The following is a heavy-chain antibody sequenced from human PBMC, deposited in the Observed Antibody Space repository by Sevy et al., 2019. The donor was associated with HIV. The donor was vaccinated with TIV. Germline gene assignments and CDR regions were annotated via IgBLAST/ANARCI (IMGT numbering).Heavy chain of an antibody. J-gene: IGHJ4*02. CDR2: MKEDGSEK. CDR1: GFTFSSYW. D-gene: IGHD5-18*01. CDR3: VREGLGGFSYSLDC. V-gene: IGHV3-7*01. Sequence: GGSLRLSCAASGFTFSSYWMSWVRQAPGKGLEWVATMKEDGSEKSYVDSVKGRFTISRDNAKNSLYMKMNSLRVDDTALYYCVREGLGGFSYSLDCWGQGTLVTVSS.